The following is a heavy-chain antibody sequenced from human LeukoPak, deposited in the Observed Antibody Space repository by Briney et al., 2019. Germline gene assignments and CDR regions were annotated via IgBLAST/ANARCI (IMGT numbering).Heavy chain of an antibody. CDR1: GYTFTGYY. CDR2: INPNSGGT. Sequence: ASVKVSCKASGYTFTGYYMNWVRQAPGQGLECMGWINPNSGGTNYAQKLQGRVTMTRDTSISTAYMELSRLRSDDTAVYYCARWGYCSGGSCYATDRFYDYWGQGTLVTVSS. V-gene: IGHV1-2*02. D-gene: IGHD2-15*01. J-gene: IGHJ4*02. CDR3: ARWGYCSGGSCYATDRFYDY.